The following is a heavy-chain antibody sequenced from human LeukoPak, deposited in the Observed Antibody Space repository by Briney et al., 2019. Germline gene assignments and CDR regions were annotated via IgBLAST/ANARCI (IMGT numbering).Heavy chain of an antibody. D-gene: IGHD4-17*01. Sequence: PGGSLRLSCAASGFTFNNYAMNWVRQAPGKGLEWVSAISGSGGSTYYADSVKGRFTISRDNSKNTLFLQMNSLRAEDTAVYYCAIRSSRRYWGQGTLVTVSS. CDR1: GFTFNNYA. CDR2: ISGSGGST. V-gene: IGHV3-23*01. CDR3: AIRSSRRY. J-gene: IGHJ4*02.